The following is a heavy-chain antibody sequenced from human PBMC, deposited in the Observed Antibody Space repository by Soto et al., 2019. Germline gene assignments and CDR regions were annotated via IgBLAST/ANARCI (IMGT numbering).Heavy chain of an antibody. CDR1: GDSVSSNSAA. Sequence: SQTLSLTCAISGDSVSSNSAAWNWIRQSPSRGLEWLGKTYYRSKWYNEYAESVKSRITINPDTSKNQFSLQLNSVTPEDTAVFFCAREGRGGYSYVYYYYYGMAVWGKGTTVTVS. CDR3: AREGRGGYSYVYYYYYGMAV. CDR2: TYYRSKWYN. V-gene: IGHV6-1*01. J-gene: IGHJ6*04. D-gene: IGHD5-18*01.